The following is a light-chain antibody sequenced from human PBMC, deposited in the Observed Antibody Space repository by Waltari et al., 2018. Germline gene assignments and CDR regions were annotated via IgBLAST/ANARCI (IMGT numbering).Light chain of an antibody. CDR1: SSDVGSYNL. CDR3: CSYAGSSIWV. Sequence: QSALTQPASVSGSPGQSITISCTGTSSDVGSYNLVSWYQHHPGKAPKLMIYEDSNRPSGVSNRFSGSKSGNTASLTISGLQAEDEANYYCCSYAGSSIWVFGGGTELTVL. V-gene: IGLV2-23*01. CDR2: EDS. J-gene: IGLJ3*02.